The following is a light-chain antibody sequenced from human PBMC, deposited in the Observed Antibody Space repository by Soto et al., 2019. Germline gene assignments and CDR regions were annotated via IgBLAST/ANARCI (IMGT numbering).Light chain of an antibody. CDR1: QSVSSSY. CDR3: QQYGSSLFT. Sequence: EIVLTQSPGTLSLSPGERATLSCRASQSVSSSYLAWYQQKPGQAPRLLIYGASSRATGIPDRFSGSRSGTDFTLTISRLEPEEFAVYYCQQYGSSLFTFGPGTKVDIK. V-gene: IGKV3-20*01. J-gene: IGKJ3*01. CDR2: GAS.